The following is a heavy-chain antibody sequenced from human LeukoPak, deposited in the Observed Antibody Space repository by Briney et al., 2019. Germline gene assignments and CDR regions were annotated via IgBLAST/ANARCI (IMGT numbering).Heavy chain of an antibody. Sequence: EASVKVSCKASGYTFTSYGISWVRQAPGQGLEWMGWISAYNGNTNYAQKLQGRVTMTTDTSASTAYMELRSLRSDDTAVYYCARLEGATPMGAFDIWGQGTMVTVSS. V-gene: IGHV1-18*01. CDR1: GYTFTSYG. J-gene: IGHJ3*02. D-gene: IGHD1-26*01. CDR2: ISAYNGNT. CDR3: ARLEGATPMGAFDI.